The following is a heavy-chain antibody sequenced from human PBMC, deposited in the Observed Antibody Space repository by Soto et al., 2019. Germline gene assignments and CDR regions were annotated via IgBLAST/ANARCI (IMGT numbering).Heavy chain of an antibody. V-gene: IGHV4-39*01. CDR1: GGSISSSSYY. CDR3: ARPGYYYGMDV. Sequence: SETLSLTCTVSGGSISSSSYYWGWIRQPPGKGLEWIGSIYYSGSTYYNPSLKSRVTISVDTSKNQFSLKISFVTADDTAEYYGARPGYYYGMDVWGQGTTVTVSS. CDR2: IYYSGST. J-gene: IGHJ6*01.